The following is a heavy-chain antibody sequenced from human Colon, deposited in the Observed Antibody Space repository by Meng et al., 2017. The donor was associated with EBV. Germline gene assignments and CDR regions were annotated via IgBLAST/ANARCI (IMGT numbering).Heavy chain of an antibody. CDR2: IIHGGSP. D-gene: IGHD2-8*02. J-gene: IGHJ4*02. CDR3: ARRPTGIDY. CDR1: GGSLSGAY. Sequence: QVQLPRGGAGLLKPSETLSLTCAVNGGSLSGAYWNWVRQPPGKGLEWIGEIIHGGSPSYNPSLKSRVTISIDTSKNQLSLMLSSVTAADTAVYYCARRPTGIDYWGQGTLVTVSS. V-gene: IGHV4-34*12.